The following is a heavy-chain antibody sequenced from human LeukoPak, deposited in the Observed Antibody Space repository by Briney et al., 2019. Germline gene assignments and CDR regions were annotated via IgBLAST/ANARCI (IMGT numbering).Heavy chain of an antibody. CDR3: ARTKPPDAFDI. V-gene: IGHV3-7*01. CDR1: GFTFSSYW. CDR2: IKQDGSEK. Sequence: TEGSLRLSCAASGFTFSSYWMSWVRQAPGKGLEWVANIKQDGSEKYYVDSVKGRFTISRDNAKNSLYLQMNSLRAEDTAVYYCARTKPPDAFDIWGQGTMVTVSS. J-gene: IGHJ3*02.